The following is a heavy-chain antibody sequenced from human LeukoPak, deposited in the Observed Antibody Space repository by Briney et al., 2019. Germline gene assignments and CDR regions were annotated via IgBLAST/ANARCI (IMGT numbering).Heavy chain of an antibody. D-gene: IGHD4-23*01. Sequence: GSSVKVSCKASGGTFSSYAISWVRQAPGQGLEWMGGIIPIFGTANYAQKFQGRVTITTDESTSTAYMELSSLRSDDTAVYYCARGGNEPEDFDYWGQGTLVTVSS. CDR2: IIPIFGTA. V-gene: IGHV1-69*05. CDR3: ARGGNEPEDFDY. J-gene: IGHJ4*02. CDR1: GGTFSSYA.